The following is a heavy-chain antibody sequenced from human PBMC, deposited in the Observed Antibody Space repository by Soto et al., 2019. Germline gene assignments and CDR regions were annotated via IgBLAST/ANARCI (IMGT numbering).Heavy chain of an antibody. CDR1: GFTFSNDA. V-gene: IGHV3-23*01. CDR3: ARPKYSGNYWYGSDY. J-gene: IGHJ4*02. CDR2: ISGSGSTT. Sequence: GGSLRLSCAASGFTFSNDAMSWVRQAPGKGLEWVSAISGSGSTTYYADSVKGRFTVSRDNSKNTLYLQVNSLRAEDTAVYYCARPKYSGNYWYGSDYWGQGTLVTVSS. D-gene: IGHD1-26*01.